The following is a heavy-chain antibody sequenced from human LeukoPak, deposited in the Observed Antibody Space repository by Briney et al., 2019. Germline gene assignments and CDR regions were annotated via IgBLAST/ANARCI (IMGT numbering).Heavy chain of an antibody. V-gene: IGHV3-7*05. D-gene: IGHD6-19*01. CDR1: GFIFSGYS. Sequence: GESLRLSCAASGFIFSGYSMTWVRQAPGKGLEWVANIKHHGSEISYVDSVKGRFTISRDDAKKSLYLQMNTLRAEHTPVYYCARLRLGSSGWHYSDYWGQGTLVTVSS. J-gene: IGHJ4*02. CDR2: IKHHGSEI. CDR3: ARLRLGSSGWHYSDY.